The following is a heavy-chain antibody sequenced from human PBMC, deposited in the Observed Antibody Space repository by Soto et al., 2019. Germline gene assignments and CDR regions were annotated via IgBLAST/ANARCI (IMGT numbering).Heavy chain of an antibody. J-gene: IGHJ6*03. Sequence: PGGSLRLSCAASEVTFDDYAMHWVRQPPGKGLEWVSGISWNSGSIVYADSVKGRFTISRDNAKNSLYLQMNSLRPEDTALYYCAKGSAYDFGYYYMDVWGKGTTVTVSS. CDR2: ISWNSGSI. CDR3: AKGSAYDFGYYYMDV. V-gene: IGHV3-9*01. CDR1: EVTFDDYA. D-gene: IGHD5-12*01.